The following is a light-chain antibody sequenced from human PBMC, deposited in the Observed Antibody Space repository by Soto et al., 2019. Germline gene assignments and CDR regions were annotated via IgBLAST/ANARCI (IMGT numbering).Light chain of an antibody. CDR3: TSYAGSNNLV. Sequence: QSVLTQPPSVSGAPGQRVTISCTGSSSNIGAGYDVHWYQQLPGTAPQLLIYGSINRPSGVPDRFSGSRSGTSASLAITGVQAEDEADYYCTSYAGSNNLVFAGGTKLTVL. V-gene: IGLV1-40*01. J-gene: IGLJ3*02. CDR2: GSI. CDR1: SSNIGAGYD.